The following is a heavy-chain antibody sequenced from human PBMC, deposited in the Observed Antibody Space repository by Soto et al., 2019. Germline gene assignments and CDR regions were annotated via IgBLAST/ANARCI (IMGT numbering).Heavy chain of an antibody. J-gene: IGHJ6*02. CDR3: ASLYGSGKRIYYGMDV. V-gene: IGHV4-39*07. Sequence: PSEILSLTCTVSGDSSTDNNGYWGWIRQPPGKGLEWIGTIYYSGSTYYNPSLKSRVTISVDTSKNQFSLKLSSVTAADTAAYYCASLYGSGKRIYYGMDVWGQGTTVTVSS. CDR2: IYYSGST. CDR1: GDSSTDNNGY. D-gene: IGHD3-10*01.